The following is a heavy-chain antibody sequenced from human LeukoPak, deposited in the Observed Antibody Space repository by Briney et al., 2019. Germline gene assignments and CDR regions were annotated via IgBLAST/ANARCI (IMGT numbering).Heavy chain of an antibody. CDR2: SDPSDSYT. V-gene: IGHV5-10-1*01. J-gene: IGHJ4*02. Sequence: GESLKISFQGSGYRLTSYWIRRVRQLPGKGLEWMGRSDPSDSYTNYSPSFQGHVTISADKSISTAYLQWSSLKASDTAMYYCAAGNYGDDYWGQGTLVTVSS. CDR1: GYRLTSYW. D-gene: IGHD4-17*01. CDR3: AAGNYGDDY.